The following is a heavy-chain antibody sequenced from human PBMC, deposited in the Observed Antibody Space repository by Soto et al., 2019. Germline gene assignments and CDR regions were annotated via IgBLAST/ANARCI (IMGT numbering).Heavy chain of an antibody. CDR3: ARDPGGYYLHFDY. V-gene: IGHV3-48*02. D-gene: IGHD1-26*01. J-gene: IGHJ4*02. Sequence: PGGSLRLSCAASGFTFGSYSMNWVRQAPGKGLEWVSYISSSSSTIYYADSVKGRFTISRDNAKNSLYPQMNSLRDEDTAVYYCARDPGGYYLHFDYWGQGTLVTVSS. CDR2: ISSSSSTI. CDR1: GFTFGSYS.